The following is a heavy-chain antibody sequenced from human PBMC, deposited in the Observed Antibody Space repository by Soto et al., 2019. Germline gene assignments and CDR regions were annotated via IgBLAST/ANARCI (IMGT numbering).Heavy chain of an antibody. CDR2: IYVTGAV. Sequence: SETLSLTCSVSGAALNSGNYYWRLIRQGPGKGLEWIGHIYVTGAVDYNPSLRDRITISQDTSERQFSLNLRLVTAADTAVYYCARLRIATNNYKWFDPWGQGTLVTVS. D-gene: IGHD2-21*01. CDR3: ARLRIATNNYKWFDP. CDR1: GAALNSGNYY. V-gene: IGHV4-31*03. J-gene: IGHJ5*02.